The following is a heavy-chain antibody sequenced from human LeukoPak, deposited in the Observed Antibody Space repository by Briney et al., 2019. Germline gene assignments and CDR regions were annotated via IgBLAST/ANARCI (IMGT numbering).Heavy chain of an antibody. CDR2: ITGDSSST. V-gene: IGHV3-23*01. CDR3: AKGGRRIFGIAIDS. Sequence: QAGGSLRLSCTASGFTFDNFVMNWVRQAPGKGLEWVSGITGDSSSTYYAVTTEGRFSVSRDNSKNILYLRLKNLRDDDTAVYYCAKGGRRIFGIAIDSWGQGTPVTVSS. J-gene: IGHJ4*02. CDR1: GFTFDNFV. D-gene: IGHD3-3*01.